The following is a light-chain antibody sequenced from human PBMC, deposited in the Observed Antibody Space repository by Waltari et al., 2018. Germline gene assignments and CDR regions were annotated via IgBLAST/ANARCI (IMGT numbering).Light chain of an antibody. J-gene: IGKJ2*01. V-gene: IGKV2-28*01. CDR3: MQALQIPDT. CDR1: QSLLHSNGYNY. CDR2: LGS. Sequence: DIVMTQSPLSLPVTPGEPASLSCRSSQSLLHSNGYNYLDWYLQKPGQSPRLLIYLGSNRASGVPDRFSGSGSGTDFTLQISRVEAEDVGVYYCMQALQIPDTFGQGTKLEIK.